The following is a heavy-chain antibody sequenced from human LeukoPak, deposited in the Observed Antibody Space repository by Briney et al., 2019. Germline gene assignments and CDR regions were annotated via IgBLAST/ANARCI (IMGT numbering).Heavy chain of an antibody. V-gene: IGHV3-64*04. CDR1: GFTFSNYA. J-gene: IGHJ5*02. Sequence: SGGSLRLSCSASGFTFSNYAMHWVRQAPGKGLEYVSAISSNGGSTYYADSVKGRFAISRDNSKNTLYLQMNSLRAEDTAVYYCGRLHPTDNWFDPWGQGTLVTVSS. CDR3: GRLHPTDNWFDP. D-gene: IGHD4-11*01. CDR2: ISSNGGST.